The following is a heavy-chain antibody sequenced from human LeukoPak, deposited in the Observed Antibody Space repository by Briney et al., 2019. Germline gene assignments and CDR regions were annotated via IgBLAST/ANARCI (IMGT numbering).Heavy chain of an antibody. CDR1: GGSIRNDDYY. CDR2: MNYRAST. CDR3: ARGLNRKVVTADY. Sequence: PSETLSLTCTVSGGSIRNDDYYWGWIRQPPGKGLEWIGSMNYRASTYYNPSLKSRVTISVDTSKNQFSLKLSSVTAADTAVYYCARGLNRKVVTADYWGQGTLVTVSS. J-gene: IGHJ4*02. D-gene: IGHD3-22*01. V-gene: IGHV4-39*07.